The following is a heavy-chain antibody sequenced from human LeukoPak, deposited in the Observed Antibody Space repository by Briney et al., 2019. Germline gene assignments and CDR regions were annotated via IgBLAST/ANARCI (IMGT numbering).Heavy chain of an antibody. V-gene: IGHV4-59*01. J-gene: IGHJ4*02. CDR2: IYYRGTT. CDR3: ARGPPRTGRERYFDY. D-gene: IGHD1-1*01. CDR1: GGSTSDYY. Sequence: PSETLSLTCTVSGGSTSDYYWNWIRQPPGKGLEWIGYIYYRGTTNYNPSLNSRVTISLDSSKNQFSLELSSVTAADTAVYYCARGPPRTGRERYFDYWGQGTLVSVSS.